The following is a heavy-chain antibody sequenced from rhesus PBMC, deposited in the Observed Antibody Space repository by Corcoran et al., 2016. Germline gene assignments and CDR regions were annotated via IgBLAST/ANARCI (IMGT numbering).Heavy chain of an antibody. CDR2: FSGRATST. Sequence: QLQLQESGPGLVKPSETLSVTCAVSGGSISSNYWSWIRQAPGKGLEWIGFFSGRATSTHYNPSLKRRVTLSVDTSKNQVSLRRSSVTAADTAVYYCTRWRGDYWGQGVLVTVSS. V-gene: IGHV4-169*01. D-gene: IGHD3-22*01. CDR1: GGSISSNY. J-gene: IGHJ4*01. CDR3: TRWRGDY.